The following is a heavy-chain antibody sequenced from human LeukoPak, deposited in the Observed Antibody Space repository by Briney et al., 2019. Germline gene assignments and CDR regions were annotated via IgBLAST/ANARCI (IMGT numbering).Heavy chain of an antibody. D-gene: IGHD3-9*01. CDR2: ISGSSVKT. CDR3: TREEAYFDSLLAYYFDY. V-gene: IGHV3-23*01. CDR1: GFKFSDHY. Sequence: GGSQRLSCAASGFKFSDHYIDWVRQAPGKGPEWVSAISGSSVKTYYADSVKGRFTISRDDSENTLYLQMNSLRAEDTAIYYCTREEAYFDSLLAYYFDYWGQGTLVTVSS. J-gene: IGHJ4*02.